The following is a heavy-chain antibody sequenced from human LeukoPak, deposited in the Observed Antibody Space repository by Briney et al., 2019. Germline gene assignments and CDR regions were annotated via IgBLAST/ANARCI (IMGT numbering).Heavy chain of an antibody. CDR2: INGDGSNT. Sequence: GGSLRLSCAASGLTFDDHAMHWVRQSPGKGLVWVSRINGDGSNTDYADSVKGRFTISRDNAKNTLYLQMNSLRAEDTAVYHCARSYYSNSGYSGYWGQGTLVTVSS. J-gene: IGHJ4*02. V-gene: IGHV3-74*01. CDR3: ARSYYSNSGYSGY. CDR1: GLTFDDHA. D-gene: IGHD3-22*01.